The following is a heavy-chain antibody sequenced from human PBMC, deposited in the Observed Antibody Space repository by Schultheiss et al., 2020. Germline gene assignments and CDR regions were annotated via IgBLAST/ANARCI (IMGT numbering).Heavy chain of an antibody. Sequence: SETLSLTCAVSGGSFSAYYWSWIRQPPGKGLEWIGYIYYSGSTYYNPSLKSRVTISVDTSKNQFSLKLSSVTAADTAVYYCARSYDYSNYLNWFDPWGQGTLVTVSS. CDR2: IYYSGST. J-gene: IGHJ5*02. CDR3: ARSYDYSNYLNWFDP. V-gene: IGHV4-34*01. CDR1: GGSFSAYY. D-gene: IGHD4-11*01.